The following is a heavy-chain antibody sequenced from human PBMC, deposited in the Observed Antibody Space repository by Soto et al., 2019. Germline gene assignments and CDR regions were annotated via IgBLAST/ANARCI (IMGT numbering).Heavy chain of an antibody. V-gene: IGHV1-8*01. Sequence: QVQLVQSGAEVKKPGASVKVSCKASGYTFSSYDINWVRQATGQGLEWMGWMNPNSGDTNYPQKLQGRVTRTMNTSIAPADMQLSSLRSKVTAVSYCATGLTWPTPLVRGVNPYYYSDTVVRGEGTTVTVSS. CDR1: GYTFSSYD. J-gene: IGHJ6*03. CDR3: ATGLTWPTPLVRGVNPYYYSDTVV. D-gene: IGHD3-10*01. CDR2: MNPNSGDT.